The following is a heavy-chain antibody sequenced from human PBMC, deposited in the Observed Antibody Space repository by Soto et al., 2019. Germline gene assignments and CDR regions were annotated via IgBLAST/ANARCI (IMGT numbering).Heavy chain of an antibody. J-gene: IGHJ5*02. V-gene: IGHV4-34*01. CDR1: GGSFSGYY. CDR3: ARGGIVVVPAARRFDP. CDR2: INHSGST. D-gene: IGHD2-2*01. Sequence: QVQLQQWGAGLLKPSETLCLTCAVYGGSFSGYYWSWIRQPPGKGLEWIGEINHSGSTNYNPSLKSRVTISVDTSKNQFSLKLSSVTAADTAVYYCARGGIVVVPAARRFDPWGQGTLVTVSS.